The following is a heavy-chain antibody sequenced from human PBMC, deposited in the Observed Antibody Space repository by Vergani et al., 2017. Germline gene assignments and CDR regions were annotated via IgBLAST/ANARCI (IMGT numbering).Heavy chain of an antibody. CDR2: INPNSGGT. CDR1: GYTFTGYY. V-gene: IGHV1-2*02. D-gene: IGHD4/OR15-4a*01. Sequence: QVQLVQSGAEVKKPGASVKVSCKASGYTFTGYYMHWVRQAPGQGLEWMGWINPNSGGTKDAQKFQGRVTMKRETSISTAYMELSRLRSDDTAVYYSASEFRCCSQGGWIDPWGQGTLVSVSS. J-gene: IGHJ5*02. CDR3: ASEFRCCSQGGWIDP.